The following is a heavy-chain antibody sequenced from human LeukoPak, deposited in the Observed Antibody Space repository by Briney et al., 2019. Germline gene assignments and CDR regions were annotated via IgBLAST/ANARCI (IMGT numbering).Heavy chain of an antibody. J-gene: IGHJ6*03. CDR3: ARGFYDNTFPTHYYYMDV. Sequence: PRASVKVSCKASGGTFSSYAISWVRQAPGQGLEWMGRIIPILGIANYAQKFQGRVTITADKSTSTAYMELSSLRSEDTAVYYCARGFYDNTFPTHYYYMDVWGKGTTVTVSS. V-gene: IGHV1-69*04. CDR1: GGTFSSYA. D-gene: IGHD2/OR15-2a*01. CDR2: IIPILGIA.